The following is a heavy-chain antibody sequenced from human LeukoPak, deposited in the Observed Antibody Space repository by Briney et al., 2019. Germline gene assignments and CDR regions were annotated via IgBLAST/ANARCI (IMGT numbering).Heavy chain of an antibody. Sequence: GGSLRLSCAASAFTFSTYGMHWVRQAPGEGLEWVALIWYDGSNQHYADSVKGRFTISRDNSKNTLYLQMNSLRADDTAVYYCARAPGIAVSGTSGAFDIWGQGTMVTVSS. V-gene: IGHV3-33*01. CDR3: ARAPGIAVSGTSGAFDI. CDR2: IWYDGSNQ. CDR1: AFTFSTYG. J-gene: IGHJ3*02. D-gene: IGHD6-19*01.